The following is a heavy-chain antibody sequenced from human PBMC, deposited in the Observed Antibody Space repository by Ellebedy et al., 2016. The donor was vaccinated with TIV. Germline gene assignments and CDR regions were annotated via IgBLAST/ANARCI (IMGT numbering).Heavy chain of an antibody. Sequence: AASVKVSCKASGFTFSSSALQWVRQARGQRLEWIGWIVVGSGNTHYAQKFHKRISITRDMSTGTAYMELSSLTSEDTAVYYCAAVRDVIGRLGAFDIWGQGTMVTISS. J-gene: IGHJ3*02. V-gene: IGHV1-58*01. CDR1: GFTFSSSA. CDR3: AAVRDVIGRLGAFDI. D-gene: IGHD3-22*01. CDR2: IVVGSGNT.